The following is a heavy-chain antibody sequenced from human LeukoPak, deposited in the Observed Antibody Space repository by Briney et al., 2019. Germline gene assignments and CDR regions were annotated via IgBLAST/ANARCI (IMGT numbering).Heavy chain of an antibody. V-gene: IGHV4-61*02. CDR3: ARVKGDYSNSPVDY. CDR1: GDSISSGGYY. D-gene: IGHD4-11*01. J-gene: IGHJ4*02. CDR2: IYTSGST. Sequence: PSETLSLTCTVSGDSISSGGYYWSWIRQPAGKGLEWIGRIYTSGSTNYYPSLKSRVTISVDTSKNQFSLKLSSVTAADTAVYYCARVKGDYSNSPVDYWGQGTLVTVSS.